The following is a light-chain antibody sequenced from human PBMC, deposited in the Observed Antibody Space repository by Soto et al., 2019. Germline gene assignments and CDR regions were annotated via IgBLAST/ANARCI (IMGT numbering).Light chain of an antibody. CDR3: QKYNSAPPWT. J-gene: IGKJ1*01. CDR2: AAS. CDR1: QGISNY. Sequence: DIQMTQSPSSLSASVGDRVTITCRASQGISNYLAWYQQKPGKVPKLLIYAASTLQSGVPSRFSGSGSGTAFTLTISSLQPEDVATYYCQKYNSAPPWTFGQGTKVEIK. V-gene: IGKV1-27*01.